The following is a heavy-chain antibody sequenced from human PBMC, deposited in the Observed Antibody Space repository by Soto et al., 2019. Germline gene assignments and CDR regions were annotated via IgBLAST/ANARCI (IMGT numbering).Heavy chain of an antibody. V-gene: IGHV3-23*01. CDR3: SRAATCRDGHCYHFAY. Sequence: EVQLLESGGGLVQPGESLRLSCAAAGFAFSRYAMAWVRQAPGKGLEWVCAIGSSDGDTDYGDSVKGRFTVSRDNSKKTMLLQMDTPRAEDTGVYYCSRAATCRDGHCYHFAYWGQGALVIVSS. J-gene: IGHJ4*02. CDR2: IGSSDGDT. CDR1: GFAFSRYA. D-gene: IGHD2-15*01.